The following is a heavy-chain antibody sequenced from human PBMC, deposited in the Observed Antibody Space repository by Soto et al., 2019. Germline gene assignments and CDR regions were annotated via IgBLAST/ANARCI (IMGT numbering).Heavy chain of an antibody. J-gene: IGHJ4*02. CDR3: ASLYSGYGFGY. V-gene: IGHV4-30-2*01. CDR2: IYHSGST. CDR1: GGSISSGGYS. D-gene: IGHD5-12*01. Sequence: PSETLSLTCAVSGGSISSGGYSWSWIRQPPGKGLEWIGYIYHSGSTYYNPSLKSRVTISVDRSKNQFSLKLSSVTAADTAVYYCASLYSGYGFGYWGQGTLVTVSS.